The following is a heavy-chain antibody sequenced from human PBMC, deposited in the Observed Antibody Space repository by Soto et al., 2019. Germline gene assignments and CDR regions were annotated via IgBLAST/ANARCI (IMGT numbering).Heavy chain of an antibody. CDR3: ARGERGYEPAFDY. Sequence: QVQLQESGPGLVKPSQTLSLTCTVSGGSITSGDYYWSWIRQPPGKGLEWIGYIYYSGSTYYNPSLKSRVTISVDTSKNQCSLKLSSGTAADTAVYYCARGERGYEPAFDYWGQGTLVTVSS. V-gene: IGHV4-30-4*01. J-gene: IGHJ4*02. CDR1: GGSITSGDYY. CDR2: IYYSGST. D-gene: IGHD5-12*01.